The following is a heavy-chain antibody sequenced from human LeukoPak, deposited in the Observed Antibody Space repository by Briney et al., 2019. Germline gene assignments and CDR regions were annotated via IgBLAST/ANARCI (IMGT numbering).Heavy chain of an antibody. J-gene: IGHJ5*02. Sequence: PSETLSLTCTVSGYSISSGYYWYWMRQPPGKGLEWIGYVWYSGTTKYNPSLKSRVTISVDTSKNQFSLKLNYVTAADTAVYYCAKGGPEASAGLTWFDPWGQGTRVTVSS. CDR3: AKGGPEASAGLTWFDP. V-gene: IGHV4-61*01. D-gene: IGHD1-14*01. CDR2: VWYSGTT. CDR1: GYSISSGYY.